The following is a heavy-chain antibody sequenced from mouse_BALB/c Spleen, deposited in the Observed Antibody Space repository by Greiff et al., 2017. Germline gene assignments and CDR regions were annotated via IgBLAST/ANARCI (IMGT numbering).Heavy chain of an antibody. CDR1: GFTFTDYY. CDR2: IRNKANGYTT. J-gene: IGHJ3*01. Sequence: EVQLQESGGGLVQPGGSLRLSCATSGFTFTDYYMSWVRQPPGKALEWLGFIRNKANGYTTEYSASVKGRFTISRDNSQSILYLQMNTLRAEDSATYYCARGGTWFAYWGQGTLVTVSA. CDR3: ARGGTWFAY. V-gene: IGHV7-3*02.